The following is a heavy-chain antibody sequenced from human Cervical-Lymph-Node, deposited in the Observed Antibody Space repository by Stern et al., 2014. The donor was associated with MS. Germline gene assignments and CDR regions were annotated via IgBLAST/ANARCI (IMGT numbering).Heavy chain of an antibody. CDR3: ARHDGWLPHY. J-gene: IGHJ4*02. D-gene: IGHD5-12*01. CDR2: IYYSGTT. V-gene: IGHV4-39*01. Sequence: QVQLQESGPGLVKPSETLSLTCSVSGGSISRSTYYWGWIRQPPGKGLEWIGSIYYSGTTYYNPSLKSRVTLDTSTNQFSPRLPSVTAADTAVYYCARHDGWLPHYWSQGTLVTVSS. CDR1: GGSISRSTYY.